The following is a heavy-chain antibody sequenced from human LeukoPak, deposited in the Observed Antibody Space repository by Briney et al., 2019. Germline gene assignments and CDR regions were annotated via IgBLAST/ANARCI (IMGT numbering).Heavy chain of an antibody. CDR1: GYRFTSYW. CDR3: ARLYYYDSSCYYPDY. V-gene: IGHV5-51*01. J-gene: IGHJ4*02. CDR2: IYPGDSDT. D-gene: IGHD3-22*01. Sequence: KSGESLKISCKGSGYRFTSYWIGGVRQMPGKGLEWMGIIYPGDSDTRYSPSFQGQVTISADKSISTAYLQWSSLKASDTAMYYCARLYYYDSSCYYPDYWGQGTLVTVSS.